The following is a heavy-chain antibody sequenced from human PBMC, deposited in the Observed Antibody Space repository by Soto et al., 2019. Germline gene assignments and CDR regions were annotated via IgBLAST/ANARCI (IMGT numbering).Heavy chain of an antibody. J-gene: IGHJ6*02. CDR3: AREGVVVVPAAIHGYYYYGMGV. D-gene: IGHD2-2*01. V-gene: IGHV3-33*01. CDR2: IWYDGSNK. Sequence: PGGSLRLSCAASGFTFSSYGMQWVRQAPGKGLEWVAVIWYDGSNKYYADSVKGRFTISRDNSKNTLYLQLNSLRDQDTAEYYFAREGVVVVPAAIHGYYYYGMGVWGQGTTVTASS. CDR1: GFTFSSYG.